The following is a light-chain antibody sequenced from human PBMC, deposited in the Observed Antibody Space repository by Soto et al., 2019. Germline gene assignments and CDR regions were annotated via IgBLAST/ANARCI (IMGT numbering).Light chain of an antibody. CDR2: WAS. Sequence: DIVMTQSPDSLAVSLGERATINCKSSQSVXYSSNHQNYLAWYQQKPGQPPQLLIYWASTRESGVPDRFSGSGSGTDFTLTISSLQAEDVAVYYCQQYYTTPLTFGGGTKVDIK. J-gene: IGKJ4*01. CDR1: QSVXYSSNHQNY. V-gene: IGKV4-1*01. CDR3: QQYYTTPLT.